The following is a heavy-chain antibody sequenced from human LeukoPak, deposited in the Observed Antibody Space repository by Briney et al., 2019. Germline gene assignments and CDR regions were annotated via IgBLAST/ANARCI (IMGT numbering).Heavy chain of an antibody. D-gene: IGHD6-13*01. V-gene: IGHV4-34*01. J-gene: IGHJ4*02. Sequence: SETLSLTCAVYGGSFSGYYWSWIRQPPGKGLEWIGEINHSGSTNYNPSLKSRVTISVDTSKNQFSLKLSSVTAADTAVYYCASAYSSSARFDYWGQGTLVTVSS. CDR3: ASAYSSSARFDY. CDR1: GGSFSGYY. CDR2: INHSGST.